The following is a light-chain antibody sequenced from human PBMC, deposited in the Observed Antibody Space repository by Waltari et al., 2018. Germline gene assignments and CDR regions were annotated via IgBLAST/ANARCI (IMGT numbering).Light chain of an antibody. Sequence: QSALTQPASVSGSPGQSITIPCTGTSSDVDNYNFVSWYQQNPGKAPKLMIYGVSKRPSGVSDRFSGSKSGNTASLTISGLQAEDEADYYCSSYTNIITYVFGTGTKVTVL. V-gene: IGLV2-14*01. J-gene: IGLJ1*01. CDR3: SSYTNIITYV. CDR2: GVS. CDR1: SSDVDNYNF.